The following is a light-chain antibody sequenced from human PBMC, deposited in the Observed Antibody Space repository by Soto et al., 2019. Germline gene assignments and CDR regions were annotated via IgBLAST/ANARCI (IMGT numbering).Light chain of an antibody. Sequence: DIQMTQSPSTLSASVGDRVTITCRASQSIKNWLAWYQQKPGEAPKLLIYKASTLESGVPSRFSGSGSGTEFSLTISCRQPDDVATYHCQQYNSYSQFTFGPGTKVDIK. CDR2: KAS. J-gene: IGKJ3*01. CDR1: QSIKNW. CDR3: QQYNSYSQFT. V-gene: IGKV1-5*03.